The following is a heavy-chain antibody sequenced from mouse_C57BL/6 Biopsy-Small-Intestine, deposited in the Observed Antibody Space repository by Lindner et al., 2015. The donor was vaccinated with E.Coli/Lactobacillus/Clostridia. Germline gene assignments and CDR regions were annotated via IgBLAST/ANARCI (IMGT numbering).Heavy chain of an antibody. J-gene: IGHJ3*01. Sequence: VQLQESGAELARPGASVKLSCKASGYTFTSYGISWVKQRTGQGLEWIGEIYPRSGNTYYNEKFKGKATLTADKSSSTAYMQLSSLTSEDSAVYFCARTGSYYNNSAWFAYWGQGTLVTVSA. V-gene: IGHV1-81*01. CDR1: GYTFTSYG. CDR2: IYPRSGNT. D-gene: IGHD2-5*01. CDR3: ARTGSYYNNSAWFAY.